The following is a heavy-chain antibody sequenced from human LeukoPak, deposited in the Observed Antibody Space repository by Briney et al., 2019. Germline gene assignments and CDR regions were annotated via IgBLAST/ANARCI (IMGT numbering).Heavy chain of an antibody. Sequence: ASVKVSCKASGYTFTSYDINWVRQAPGQGLEWMGWMNPNSGNTGYAQKFQGRVTMTRNTSISTAYMELSSLRSEDTAVYYCARFRSSFPAHNMDVWGQGATVTVSS. J-gene: IGHJ6*02. CDR1: GYTFTSYD. V-gene: IGHV1-8*01. CDR3: ARFRSSFPAHNMDV. CDR2: MNPNSGNT. D-gene: IGHD6-6*01.